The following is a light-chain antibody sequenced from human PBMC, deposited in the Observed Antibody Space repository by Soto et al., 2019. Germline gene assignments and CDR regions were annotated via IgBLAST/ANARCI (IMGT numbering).Light chain of an antibody. Sequence: DVQMTQSPSSLSASVVDRVTVTCRASQTITTFLNWYQQKPGKAPKLLIYAASSLQSGVPSRFSGSGSGTDFTLTISSLQPEDFATYYCQQNYSPPPVTFGQGTRLEIK. CDR3: QQNYSPPPVT. CDR2: AAS. J-gene: IGKJ5*01. CDR1: QTITTF. V-gene: IGKV1-39*01.